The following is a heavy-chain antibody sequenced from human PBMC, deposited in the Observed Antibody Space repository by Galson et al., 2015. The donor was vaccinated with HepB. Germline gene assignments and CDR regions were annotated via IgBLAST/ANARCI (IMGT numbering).Heavy chain of an antibody. V-gene: IGHV3-23*01. Sequence: SLRLSCAASGFSFNFYAMSWVRRAPGKGLEWVSGLDVSGDSTHYADSVKGRFTISRDNSKNTLFLQMDSLRAEDTALYFCAKERSSGWHTLDTWGQGTPVTVSS. CDR3: AKERSSGWHTLDT. D-gene: IGHD6-19*01. J-gene: IGHJ5*02. CDR2: LDVSGDST. CDR1: GFSFNFYA.